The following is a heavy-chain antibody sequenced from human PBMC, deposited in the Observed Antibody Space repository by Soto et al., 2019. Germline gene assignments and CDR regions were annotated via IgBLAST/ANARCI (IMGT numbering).Heavy chain of an antibody. CDR1: GDSVSSNSAA. Sequence: QVQLQASGPGLVKPSQTLSLTCAISGDSVSSNSAAWNWIRLSPSRGLEWLARTYYRSRWYNDYAVSVRRRITVNPDTSKNQFSLQLTSVTPEDTAVYYCAGTTSHQWYYMDVWGKGTTVTVSS. J-gene: IGHJ6*03. CDR3: AGTTSHQWYYMDV. D-gene: IGHD1-7*01. CDR2: TYYRSRWYN. V-gene: IGHV6-1*01.